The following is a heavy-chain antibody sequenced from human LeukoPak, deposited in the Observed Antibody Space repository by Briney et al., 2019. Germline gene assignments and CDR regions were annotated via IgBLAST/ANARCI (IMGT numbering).Heavy chain of an antibody. D-gene: IGHD3-10*01. CDR1: GFTFSSYG. J-gene: IGHJ5*02. CDR2: IRYDGSNK. V-gene: IGHV3-30*02. Sequence: GGSLRLSCAASGFTFSSYGMHWVRQAPGKGLEWVAFIRYDGSNKYYADSVKGRFTISRDNSKNTLYLQMNSLRAEDTAVYYCARDHRVPTGVRGPRPYWFDPWGQGTLVTVSS. CDR3: ARDHRVPTGVRGPRPYWFDP.